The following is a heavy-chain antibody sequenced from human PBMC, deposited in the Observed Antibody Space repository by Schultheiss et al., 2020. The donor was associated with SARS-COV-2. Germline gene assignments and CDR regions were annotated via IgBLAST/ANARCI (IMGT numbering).Heavy chain of an antibody. Sequence: GESLKISCAASGFTFSSYWMHWVRQAPGKGLVWVSRINSDGSSTSYADSVKGRFTISRDNAKNTLYLQMNSLRAEDTAVYYCARVSGYYFDYWGQGTLVTVSS. V-gene: IGHV3-74*01. CDR1: GFTFSSYW. CDR3: ARVSGYYFDY. CDR2: INSDGSST. J-gene: IGHJ4*02. D-gene: IGHD6-25*01.